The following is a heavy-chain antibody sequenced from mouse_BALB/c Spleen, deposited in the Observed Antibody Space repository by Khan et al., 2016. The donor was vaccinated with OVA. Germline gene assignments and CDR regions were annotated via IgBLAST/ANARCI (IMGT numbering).Heavy chain of an antibody. V-gene: IGHV5-6*01. J-gene: IGHJ3*01. Sequence: EVQLVESGGDLVKPGGSLKLSCAASGFTFSSYSMSWVRQTPDKRLEWVASISSGGDHTYYQDSVKGRFTISRDNAKNTLSLKLSDQRTEDTAMYYCAGHLTGSFDYWGQGTLVTVSA. CDR3: AGHLTGSFDY. CDR2: ISSGGDHT. D-gene: IGHD4-1*01. CDR1: GFTFSSYS.